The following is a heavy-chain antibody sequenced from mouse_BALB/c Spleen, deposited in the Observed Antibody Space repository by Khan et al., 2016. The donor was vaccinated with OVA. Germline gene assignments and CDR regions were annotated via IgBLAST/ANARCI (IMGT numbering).Heavy chain of an antibody. CDR3: ARTARIKY. J-gene: IGHJ2*01. V-gene: IGHV3-1*02. D-gene: IGHD1-2*01. CDR2: ITYSGST. CDR1: GYSITSCYG. Sequence: EVQLQESGPGLVKPSQSLSLTCTATGYSITSCYGWNWIRKFPGNKLELMGYITYSGSTNYNPSLKSRFTITRDTSKNQFFLQLNSVTTEDTATYYYARTARIKYWGQGTTLTVSS.